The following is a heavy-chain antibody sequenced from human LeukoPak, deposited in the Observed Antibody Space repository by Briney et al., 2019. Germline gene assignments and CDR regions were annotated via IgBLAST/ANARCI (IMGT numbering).Heavy chain of an antibody. Sequence: GGSLRLSCVVSGFTFTTYAMTWVRQAPGKGLEWVSSISGSGSSTLYADSVKGRCTISRDISKNTVHLQMNSLRAEDTAVYYCARVWELSFDYWGQGTLVTVSS. CDR1: GFTFTTYA. CDR3: ARVWELSFDY. V-gene: IGHV3-23*01. J-gene: IGHJ4*02. CDR2: ISGSGSST. D-gene: IGHD1-26*01.